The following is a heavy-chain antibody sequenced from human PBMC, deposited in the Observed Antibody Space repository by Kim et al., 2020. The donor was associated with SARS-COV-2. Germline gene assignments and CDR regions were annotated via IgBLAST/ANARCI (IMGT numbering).Heavy chain of an antibody. V-gene: IGHV4-31*03. CDR3: ARVPAIWFGDEETRWFDP. CDR1: GGSISSGGYY. CDR2: IYYSGST. D-gene: IGHD3-10*01. J-gene: IGHJ5*02. Sequence: SETLSLTCTVSGGSISSGGYYWSWIRQHPGKGLEWIGYIYYSGSTYYNPSLKSRVTISVDTSKNQFSLKLSSVTAADTAVYYCARVPAIWFGDEETRWFDPWGQGTLVTVSS.